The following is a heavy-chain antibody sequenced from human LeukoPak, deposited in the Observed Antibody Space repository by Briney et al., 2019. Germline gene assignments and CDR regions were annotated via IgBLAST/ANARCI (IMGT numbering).Heavy chain of an antibody. CDR2: ISGGGETT. V-gene: IGHV3-23*01. D-gene: IGHD4-17*01. CDR1: GFTFNNYA. Sequence: PGGSLRLSCAASGFTFNNYAMNWVRQAPGKGLEWVSSISGGGETTHYADSAKGRFTISRDNSQNTLYLQMNSLRAEDTAVYYCARDYADYVGYFLFDYWGQGTLVTVSS. CDR3: ARDYADYVGYFLFDY. J-gene: IGHJ4*02.